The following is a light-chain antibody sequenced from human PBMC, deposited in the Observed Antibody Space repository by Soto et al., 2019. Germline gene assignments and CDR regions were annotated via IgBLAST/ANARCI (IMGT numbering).Light chain of an antibody. CDR3: CSFARGSTWI. CDR2: EVT. V-gene: IGLV2-23*02. J-gene: IGLJ2*01. CDR1: NSDVGNYNH. Sequence: QSALTQPASVSGSPGQSITISCTGTNSDVGNYNHVSWYQQHPGKAPKLMIYEVTKRPSGVSDRFSGSKSGNTASLTISGLQAEDEADYYCCSFARGSTWIFGAGTQLTVL.